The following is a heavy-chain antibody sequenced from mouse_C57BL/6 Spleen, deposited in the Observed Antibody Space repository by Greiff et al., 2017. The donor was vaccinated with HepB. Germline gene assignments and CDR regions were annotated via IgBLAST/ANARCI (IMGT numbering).Heavy chain of an antibody. D-gene: IGHD1-1*01. CDR1: GFSLTSYG. CDR3: AREGTTVVARGFAY. Sequence: VQLQESGPGLVQPSQSLSITCTVSGFSLTSYGVHWVRQSPGKGLEWLGVIWSGGSTDYNAAFISRLSISKDNSKSLVFFKMNSLQADDTAIYYCAREGTTVVARGFAYWGQGTLVTVSA. CDR2: IWSGGST. J-gene: IGHJ3*01. V-gene: IGHV2-2*01.